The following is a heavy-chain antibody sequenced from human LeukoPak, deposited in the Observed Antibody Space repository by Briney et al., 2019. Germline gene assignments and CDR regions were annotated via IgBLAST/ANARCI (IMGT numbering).Heavy chain of an antibody. Sequence: PSETLSLTCTVSGGSISGYYWGWLRHPPEKGLELIGYIYYSGSTNYNPSLKSRVTISVDTSKNQFSLKLSSLIAADTAVYYCARWGPQYYYYDMDVGGKGTTVTVSS. J-gene: IGHJ6*03. V-gene: IGHV4-59*12. CDR3: ARWGPQYYYYDMDV. CDR1: GGSISGYY. CDR2: IYYSGST. D-gene: IGHD3-16*01.